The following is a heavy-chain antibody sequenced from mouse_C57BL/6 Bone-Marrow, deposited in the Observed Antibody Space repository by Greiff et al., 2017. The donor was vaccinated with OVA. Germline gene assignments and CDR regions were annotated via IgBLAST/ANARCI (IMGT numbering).Heavy chain of an antibody. J-gene: IGHJ3*01. Sequence: QVQLQQPGAELVMPGASVKLSCKASGYTFTSYWMHWVKQRPGQGLEWIGEIDPSDSDTNYNQKFKGKSTLTVDKSSSTAYMQLSSLTSEDSAVYYCARDRNDYDGAWFAYWGQGTLVTVSA. CDR2: IDPSDSDT. V-gene: IGHV1-69*01. CDR3: ARDRNDYDGAWFAY. D-gene: IGHD2-4*01. CDR1: GYTFTSYW.